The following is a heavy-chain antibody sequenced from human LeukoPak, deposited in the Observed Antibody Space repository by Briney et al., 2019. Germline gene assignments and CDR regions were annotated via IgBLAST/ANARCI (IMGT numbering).Heavy chain of an antibody. CDR2: IYYSGST. Sequence: SETLSLTCTVSGGSISSSSYYWGWLRQPPGKGLEWIGYIYYSGSTNYNPSLKSRVTISVDTSKNQFSLKLSSVTAADTAVYYCARGNYYDSSGYYPSRRYYYYYMDVWGKGTTVTVSS. D-gene: IGHD3-22*01. J-gene: IGHJ6*03. CDR3: ARGNYYDSSGYYPSRRYYYYYMDV. CDR1: GGSISSSSYY. V-gene: IGHV4-61*05.